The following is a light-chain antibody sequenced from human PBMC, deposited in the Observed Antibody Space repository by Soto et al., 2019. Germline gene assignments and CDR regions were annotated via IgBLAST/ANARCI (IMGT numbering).Light chain of an antibody. V-gene: IGKV1-9*01. CDR2: TAS. CDR3: QQLYTYPLT. J-gene: IGKJ4*01. CDR1: QGVNSY. Sequence: DIQLTQSPSFLSASVGDRVTVTCRVSQGVNSYLAWYQQKPGKAPQLLIYTASTLQSGVPSRFSGSGSGTEFTLTITSLQPEDFAAYYCQQLYTYPLTFGGGTQVEIK.